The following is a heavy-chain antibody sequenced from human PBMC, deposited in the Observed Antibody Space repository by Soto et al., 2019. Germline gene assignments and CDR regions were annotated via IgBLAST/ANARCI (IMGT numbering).Heavy chain of an antibody. V-gene: IGHV4-30-4*01. CDR3: ARWFGEFDSRFDP. CDR1: GGSISSGDYY. J-gene: IGHJ5*02. CDR2: IYYSGST. Sequence: PSETLSLTCTVSGGSISSGDYYWSWIRQPPGKGLEWIGYIYYSGSTYYNPSLKSRVTISVDTSKNQFSLKLSSVTAADTAVYYCARWFGEFDSRFDPWGQGTLVTVSS. D-gene: IGHD3-10*01.